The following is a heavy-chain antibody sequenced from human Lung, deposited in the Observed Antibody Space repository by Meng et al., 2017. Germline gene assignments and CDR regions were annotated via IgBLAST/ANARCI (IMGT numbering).Heavy chain of an antibody. V-gene: IGHV4-34*01. CDR2: INHCGST. CDR1: SVSYSDYY. CDR3: ARGPTTMTHDFDY. D-gene: IGHD4-17*01. Sequence: QEVSAERVRPSGNLSLTCVVSSVSYSDYYWSWIRQPPGKGREWSGEINHCGSTNYNPSLESLATISVDTTQNTLSLKLSSVTAADSAVYYCARGPTTMTHDFDYWGQGTLVTVSS. J-gene: IGHJ4*02.